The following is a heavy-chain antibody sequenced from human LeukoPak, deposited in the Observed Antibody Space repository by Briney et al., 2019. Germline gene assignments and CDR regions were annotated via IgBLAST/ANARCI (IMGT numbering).Heavy chain of an antibody. J-gene: IGHJ4*02. CDR1: GYTLTELS. Sequence: ASVKVSCKVSGYTLTELSMHRVRQAPGKGLEWMGGFDPEDGETIYAQKFQGRVTMIEDTSTDTAYMELSSLRSEDTAVYYCATVLLRYSSGWRYFDYWGQGTLVTVSS. V-gene: IGHV1-24*01. CDR2: FDPEDGET. CDR3: ATVLLRYSSGWRYFDY. D-gene: IGHD6-19*01.